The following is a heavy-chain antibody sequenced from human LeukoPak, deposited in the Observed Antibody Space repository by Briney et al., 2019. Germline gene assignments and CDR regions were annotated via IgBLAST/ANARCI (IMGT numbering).Heavy chain of an antibody. J-gene: IGHJ4*02. CDR1: RFTFSSYG. CDR3: AKDRGYSYAYGDNYYFDY. Sequence: PGGSLRLSCAASRFTFSSYGMHWVRQAPGKGLEWVAFIRYDGSNKYYADSVKGRFTISRDNSKNTLYLQMNSLRAEDTAVYYCAKDRGYSYAYGDNYYFDYWGQGTLVTVSS. D-gene: IGHD5-18*01. V-gene: IGHV3-30*02. CDR2: IRYDGSNK.